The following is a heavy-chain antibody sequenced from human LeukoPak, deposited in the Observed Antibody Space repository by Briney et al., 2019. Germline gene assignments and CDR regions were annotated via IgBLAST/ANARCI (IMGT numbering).Heavy chain of an antibody. Sequence: GGSLRLSCVASGFTFGSYSMNWVRQAPGKGLEWVSYISSGSSIMYYADSVKGRFSISRDNAKNSLFLRMDSLRAEDTAVYHCARGAGGYFDYWGQGTLVTVSS. J-gene: IGHJ4*02. CDR2: ISSGSSIM. V-gene: IGHV3-48*01. D-gene: IGHD3-10*01. CDR1: GFTFGSYS. CDR3: ARGAGGYFDY.